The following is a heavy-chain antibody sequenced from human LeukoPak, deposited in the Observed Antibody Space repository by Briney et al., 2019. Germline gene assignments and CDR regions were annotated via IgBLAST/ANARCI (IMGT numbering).Heavy chain of an antibody. J-gene: IGHJ4*02. Sequence: SVKVSCKASGGTFSSYAISWVRQAPGQGLEWMGGIIPIFGTANYAQKFQGRVTITADESTSTAYMELSSLRSEDTAVYYCARGFAYDSSGYYLPDHYWGQGTLVTVSS. CDR1: GGTFSSYA. CDR3: ARGFAYDSSGYYLPDHY. CDR2: IIPIFGTA. V-gene: IGHV1-69*13. D-gene: IGHD3-22*01.